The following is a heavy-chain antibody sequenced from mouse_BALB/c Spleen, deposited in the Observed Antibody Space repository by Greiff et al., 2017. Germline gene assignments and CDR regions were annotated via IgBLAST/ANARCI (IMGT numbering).Heavy chain of an antibody. V-gene: IGHV1-69*02. J-gene: IGHJ3*01. D-gene: IGHD1-1*01. CDR1: GYTFTSYW. CDR3: SSYYYGSSLAY. Sequence: QVQLQQPGAELVRPGASVKLSCKASGYTFTSYWINWVKQRPGQGLEWIGNIYPSDSYTNYNQKFKDKATLTVDKSSSTAYMQLSSPTSEDSAVYYCSSYYYGSSLAYWGQGTLVTVSA. CDR2: IYPSDSYT.